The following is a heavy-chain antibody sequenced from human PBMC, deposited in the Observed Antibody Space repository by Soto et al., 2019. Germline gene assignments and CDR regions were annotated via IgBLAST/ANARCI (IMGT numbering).Heavy chain of an antibody. V-gene: IGHV3-30*18. CDR1: GFTFSSYG. CDR3: AKDTPAYDILTGYGGSYNWFDP. CDR2: ISYDGNNK. J-gene: IGHJ5*02. D-gene: IGHD3-9*01. Sequence: QVQLVESGGGVVQPGRSLRLSCAASGFTFSSYGMHWVRQAPGKGLEWVAVISYDGNNKYYADSVKGRFTISRDNSKNTLYLQMNSLRAEDTAVYYCAKDTPAYDILTGYGGSYNWFDPWGQGTLVTVSS.